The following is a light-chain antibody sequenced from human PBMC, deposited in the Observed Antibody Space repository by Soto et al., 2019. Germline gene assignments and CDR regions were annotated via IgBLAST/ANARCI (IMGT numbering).Light chain of an antibody. V-gene: IGKV3-15*01. CDR3: QQKFT. Sequence: EIVMTQSPATLSVSPGERATLSCRASQSVSSNLAWYQQKPGQAPRLLIYGASTRATGIPARFSGSGSGTEFTLTISSLQPEDFAVYYCQQKFTFGPGTKVDIK. CDR2: GAS. CDR1: QSVSSN. J-gene: IGKJ3*01.